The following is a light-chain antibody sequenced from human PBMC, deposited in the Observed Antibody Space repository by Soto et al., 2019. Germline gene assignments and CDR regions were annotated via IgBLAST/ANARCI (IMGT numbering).Light chain of an antibody. CDR1: QSIGTW. V-gene: IGKV1-27*01. CDR2: AAS. J-gene: IGKJ1*01. Sequence: DSQMTQSPYPLSAALGDRVTITCRASQSIGTWLAWHQQKPGQVPRLLIFAASTLQSGAPSRFRGAGSETDFTLTINGLQPEDVATYYCQEYNSAPWTLGQGTKVDI. CDR3: QEYNSAPWT.